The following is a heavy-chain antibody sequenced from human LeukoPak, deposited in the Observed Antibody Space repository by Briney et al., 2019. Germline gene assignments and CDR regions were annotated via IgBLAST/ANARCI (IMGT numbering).Heavy chain of an antibody. Sequence: GGSLRLSCEASGFTFIRYGFHWVRQAPGKGLEWVAYIQDKGIDKSYVGSVRGRFTISRDDSKSTLYLHMSSLRAEDTGVYYCARDSRVWAFDYWGQGILVTVAS. J-gene: IGHJ4*02. D-gene: IGHD5/OR15-5a*01. CDR1: GFTFIRYG. CDR2: IQDKGIDK. CDR3: ARDSRVWAFDY. V-gene: IGHV3-30*02.